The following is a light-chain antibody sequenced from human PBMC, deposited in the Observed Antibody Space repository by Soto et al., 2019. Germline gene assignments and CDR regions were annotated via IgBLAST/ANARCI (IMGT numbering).Light chain of an antibody. CDR2: AAS. V-gene: IGKV1-39*01. Sequence: DIQMTQSPSSLSASVGDRVTITCRSSQTISNYLSWYQQEPRKAPRLLIYAASSLQSGVPSRFSGSGSGTDFTLTISGLPPEDFGTYYCQQTYTYPNSFGQGTKVEIK. CDR1: QTISNY. J-gene: IGKJ1*01. CDR3: QQTYTYPNS.